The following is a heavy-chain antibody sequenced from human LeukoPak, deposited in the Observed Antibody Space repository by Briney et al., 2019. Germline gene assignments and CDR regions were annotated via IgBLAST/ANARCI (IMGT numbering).Heavy chain of an antibody. D-gene: IGHD3-3*01. V-gene: IGHV3-53*01. CDR2: IYSGGST. Sequence: GGSLRLFCAASGFTVSSNYMSWVRQAPGKGLEWVSVIYSGGSTYYADSVKGRFTISRDNSKNTLYLQMNSLRAEDTAVYYCARGTYYDFWSGYYHDAFDIWGQGTMVTVSS. CDR1: GFTVSSNY. CDR3: ARGTYYDFWSGYYHDAFDI. J-gene: IGHJ3*02.